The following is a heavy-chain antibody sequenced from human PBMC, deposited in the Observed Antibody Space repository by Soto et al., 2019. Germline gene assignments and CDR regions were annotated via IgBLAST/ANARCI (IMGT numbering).Heavy chain of an antibody. J-gene: IGHJ4*02. CDR1: GFTFSSYG. CDR3: ASGAAHVKIAVAGNYYFDY. V-gene: IGHV3-33*01. Sequence: GGSLRLSCAASGFTFSSYGMHWVRQAPGKGLEWVAVIWYDGSNKYYADSVKGRFTISRDNSKNTLYLQMNSLRAEDTAVYYCASGAAHVKIAVAGNYYFDYWGQGTLVTVSS. CDR2: IWYDGSNK. D-gene: IGHD6-19*01.